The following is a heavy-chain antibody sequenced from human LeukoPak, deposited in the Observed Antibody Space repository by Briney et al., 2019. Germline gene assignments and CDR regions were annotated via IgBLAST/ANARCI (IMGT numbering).Heavy chain of an antibody. CDR2: IYSGGST. V-gene: IGHV3-53*01. Sequence: PGGSLTLFCAASGLTVSSNYMSWVRQAPGKGLEWVSVIYSGGSTYYADSVKGRITISRDNSKNTLYLQMNSLRAEDTAVYYCARARSTMVRGVRDYYGMDVWGQGTTVTVSS. CDR1: GLTVSSNY. D-gene: IGHD3-10*01. CDR3: ARARSTMVRGVRDYYGMDV. J-gene: IGHJ6*02.